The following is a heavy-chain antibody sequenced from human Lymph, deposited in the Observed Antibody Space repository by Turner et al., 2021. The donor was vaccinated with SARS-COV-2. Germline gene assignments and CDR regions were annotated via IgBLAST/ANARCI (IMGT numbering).Heavy chain of an antibody. V-gene: IGHV3-33*01. J-gene: IGHJ4*02. CDR1: GFTFSNYG. CDR2: IWYDGSNK. CDR3: AREGQVGATTGVDY. D-gene: IGHD1-26*01. Sequence: QVQLVESGGGVVQPGRSLRLSCAASGFTFSNYGMHWVRQAPGKGLECVAVIWYDGSNKYYADSVKGRFTISRDNSKNTLYLQMNSLRAEDTAVYYGAREGQVGATTGVDYWGQGTLVTVSS.